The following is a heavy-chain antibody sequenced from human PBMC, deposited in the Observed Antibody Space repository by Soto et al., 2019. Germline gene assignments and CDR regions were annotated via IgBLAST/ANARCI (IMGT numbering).Heavy chain of an antibody. J-gene: IGHJ4*02. CDR1: GGSISSSSYY. V-gene: IGHV4-39*01. CDR2: IYYSGST. Sequence: QLQLQESGPGLVKPSETLSLTCTVSGGSISSSSYYWGWIRQPPGKGLEWIGSIYYSGSTYYNPSLKSRVTISVDTSKNQFSLKLSSVTAADTAVYYCARPHGDFGVVMGGNWGQGTLVTVSS. D-gene: IGHD3-3*01. CDR3: ARPHGDFGVVMGGN.